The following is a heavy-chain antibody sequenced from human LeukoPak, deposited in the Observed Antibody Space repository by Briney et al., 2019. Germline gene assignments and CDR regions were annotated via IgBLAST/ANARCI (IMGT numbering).Heavy chain of an antibody. Sequence: AGGSLILSCAASGFTFSSYAMIWVRQAPGKGLEWVSTLSGGSSTTYYAYSVKGRLTISRDNSKNTLSLQMNSLRAEDTAIYYCAKTGSVGMIANSLDCWGQGTLVTVSS. CDR1: GFTFSSYA. V-gene: IGHV3-23*01. D-gene: IGHD3-22*01. CDR3: AKTGSVGMIANSLDC. J-gene: IGHJ4*02. CDR2: LSGGSSTT.